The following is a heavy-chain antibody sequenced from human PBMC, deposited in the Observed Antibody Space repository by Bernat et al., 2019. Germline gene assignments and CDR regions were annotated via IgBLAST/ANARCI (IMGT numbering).Heavy chain of an antibody. CDR3: AKDNLAAAGTGILRWFDP. CDR1: GFTFSSYG. CDR2: ISYDGSNK. D-gene: IGHD6-13*01. J-gene: IGHJ5*02. Sequence: QVQLVESGGGVVQPGRSLRLSCAASGFTFSSYGMHWVRQAPGKGLEWVAVISYDGSNKYYADSVKGRFTISRDNSKNTLYLQMNSLRAEDTAVYYCAKDNLAAAGTGILRWFDPWGQGTLVTVSS. V-gene: IGHV3-30*18.